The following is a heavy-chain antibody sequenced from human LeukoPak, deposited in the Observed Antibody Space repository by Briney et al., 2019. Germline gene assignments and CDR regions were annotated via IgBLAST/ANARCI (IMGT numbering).Heavy chain of an antibody. CDR1: GFTFASHP. V-gene: IGHV3-23*01. J-gene: IGHJ4*02. D-gene: IGHD5-18*01. Sequence: GGPLRPSCEASGFTFASHPSYWFGQPPGKGLGWAAGIFGSGGSPHYADPVKGRFTISRDNSRNTVYLQINSLRAEDTAVYYCGKTTVGYSSGQKPAWPVDYWGQGTLVTVSS. CDR2: IFGSGGSP. CDR3: GKTTVGYSSGQKPAWPVDY.